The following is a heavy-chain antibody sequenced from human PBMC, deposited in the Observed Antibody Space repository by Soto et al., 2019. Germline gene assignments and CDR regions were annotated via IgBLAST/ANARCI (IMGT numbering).Heavy chain of an antibody. J-gene: IGHJ5*01. CDR2: ISGYNGNA. CDR3: AREGSYGWYDC. D-gene: IGHD2-15*01. CDR1: GYTFSSHG. Sequence: QVQLEQSGAEVRKPGASVKVSCKASGYTFSSHGIIWVRQAPGQGLEWMGWISGYNGNAKYAQRFQGRVTMTTDTSTSTVYMDLRSLGSDDSAVYYCAREGSYGWYDCWGQGTLVTVSS. V-gene: IGHV1-18*01.